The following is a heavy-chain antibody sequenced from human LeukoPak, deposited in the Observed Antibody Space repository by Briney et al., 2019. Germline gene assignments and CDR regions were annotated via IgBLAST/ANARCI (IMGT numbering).Heavy chain of an antibody. J-gene: IGHJ4*02. CDR1: GFTFSSYA. CDR2: ISYDGSNK. V-gene: IGHV3-30*04. CDR3: AKEEGYFDY. Sequence: GGSLRLSCAASGFTFSSYAMHWVRQAPGKGLEWVAVISYDGSNKYYADSVKGRFTISRDNSKSTLYLQMNSLRPEDTAVYYCAKEEGYFDYWGQGTLVTVSS.